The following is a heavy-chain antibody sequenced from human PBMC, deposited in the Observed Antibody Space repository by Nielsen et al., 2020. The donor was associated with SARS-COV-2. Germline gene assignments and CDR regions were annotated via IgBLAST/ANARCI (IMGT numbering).Heavy chain of an antibody. J-gene: IGHJ4*02. CDR1: GFTFSSYG. V-gene: IGHV3-33*06. CDR2: IWYDGSNK. CDR3: AKDLGSSRYYFDY. D-gene: IGHD6-13*01. Sequence: GESLKISCAASGFTFSSYGMHWVRQAPGKGLEWVAVIWYDGSNKYYADSVKGRSTISRDNSKNTLYLQMNSLRAEDTAVYYCAKDLGSSRYYFDYWGQGTLVTVSS.